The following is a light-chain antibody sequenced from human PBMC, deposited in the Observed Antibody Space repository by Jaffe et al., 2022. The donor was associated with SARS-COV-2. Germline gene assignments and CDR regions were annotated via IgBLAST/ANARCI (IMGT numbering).Light chain of an antibody. Sequence: EIVLTQSPATLSLSPGERATLSCRASQSVGSYLAWYQQKPGQAPRLLIYDAFNRATGIPARFSGSGSGTDFTLTISSLEPEDFAVYYCQQRSNWPHTFGQGTRLEIK. CDR2: DAF. V-gene: IGKV3-11*01. J-gene: IGKJ5*01. CDR3: QQRSNWPHT. CDR1: QSVGSY.